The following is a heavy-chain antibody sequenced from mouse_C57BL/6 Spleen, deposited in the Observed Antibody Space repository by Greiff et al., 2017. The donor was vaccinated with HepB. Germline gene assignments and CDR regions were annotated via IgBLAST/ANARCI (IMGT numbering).Heavy chain of an antibody. J-gene: IGHJ2*01. D-gene: IGHD4-1*01. CDR3: ARHEVGRGYFDY. CDR1: GFTFSSYG. Sequence: EVQLVESGGDLVKPGGSLKLSCAASGFTFSSYGMSWVRQTPDKRLEWVATISSGGSYTYYPDSVKGRFTISRDNAKNTLYLQMSSLKSEDTAMYYCARHEVGRGYFDYWGQGTTLTVSS. CDR2: ISSGGSYT. V-gene: IGHV5-6*01.